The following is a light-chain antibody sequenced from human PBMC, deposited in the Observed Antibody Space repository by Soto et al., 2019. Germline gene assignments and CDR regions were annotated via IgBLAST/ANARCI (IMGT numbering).Light chain of an antibody. CDR3: SSYTSSSTYV. Sequence: QSVLTQPASVSGSPGQSITISCTGTSSDVGGYNYVSWYQQHPGKAPKLMIYEVSNRPSGVSNRFSGSTSGNTAALTISGLQAEDEADYYCSSYTSSSTYVFGTGT. V-gene: IGLV2-14*01. CDR1: SSDVGGYNY. J-gene: IGLJ1*01. CDR2: EVS.